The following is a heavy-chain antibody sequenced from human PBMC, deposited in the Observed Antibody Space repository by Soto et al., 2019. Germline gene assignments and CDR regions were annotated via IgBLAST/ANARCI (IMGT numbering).Heavy chain of an antibody. CDR3: ARDPVAGTYFDY. V-gene: IGHV1-18*01. CDR2: INAYNGNT. CDR1: GYTFTSYG. J-gene: IGHJ4*02. Sequence: QVQLVQSGAEVKKPGASVKVSCKASGYTFTSYGISWVRQAPGQGLERMGWINAYNGNTNYAQKFQGRVTMTTHTATSTAYMELRSLRSDDTAVYYCARDPVAGTYFDYWGQGTLVTVSS. D-gene: IGHD6-19*01.